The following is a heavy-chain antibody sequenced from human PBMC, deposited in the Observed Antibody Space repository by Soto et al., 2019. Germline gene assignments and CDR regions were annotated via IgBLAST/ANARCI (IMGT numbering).Heavy chain of an antibody. Sequence: GGSLRLSCAASGFTFSDFSLPWVRQAPGKGLEWVSSISGGSSSVYYADSVKGRFTISRENAKNSLYLQLNSLRAEDTAMYYCASSHDYVWGNEPPYWGQGTQVTVAS. D-gene: IGHD3-16*01. V-gene: IGHV3-21*01. CDR3: ASSHDYVWGNEPPY. CDR2: ISGGSSSV. CDR1: GFTFSDFS. J-gene: IGHJ4*01.